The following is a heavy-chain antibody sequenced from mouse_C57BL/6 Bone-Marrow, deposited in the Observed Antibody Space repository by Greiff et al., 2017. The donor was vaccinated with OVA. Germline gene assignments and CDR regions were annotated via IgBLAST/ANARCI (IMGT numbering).Heavy chain of an antibody. Sequence: VQLQQPGAELVMPGASVKLSCKASGYTFTSYWMHWVKQRPGQGLEWIGEIDPSDSYTNYNQKFKGKSTLTVDKSSSTAYMQLSSLTSEDSAVYYCASIYYDYFAYWGQGTLVTVSA. CDR3: ASIYYDYFAY. V-gene: IGHV1-69*01. J-gene: IGHJ3*01. CDR1: GYTFTSYW. CDR2: IDPSDSYT. D-gene: IGHD2-4*01.